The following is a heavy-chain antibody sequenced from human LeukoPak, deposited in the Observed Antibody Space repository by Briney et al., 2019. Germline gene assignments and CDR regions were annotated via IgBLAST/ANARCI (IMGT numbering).Heavy chain of an antibody. CDR1: GFTFSSYE. Sequence: GGSLRLSCAASGFTFSSYEMNWVRQAPGKGLEWVSYISSSGSTIYYADSVRGRFTTSRDNAKDSLYLQMNSLRAEDTAVYYCAKDPYDTSGYNYGPTGGVDCWGQGTLVTVSS. D-gene: IGHD3-22*01. V-gene: IGHV3-48*03. J-gene: IGHJ4*02. CDR2: ISSSGSTI. CDR3: AKDPYDTSGYNYGPTGGVDC.